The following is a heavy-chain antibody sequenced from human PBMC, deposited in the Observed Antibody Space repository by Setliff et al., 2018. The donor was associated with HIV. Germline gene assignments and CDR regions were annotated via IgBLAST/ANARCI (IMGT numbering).Heavy chain of an antibody. CDR3: ARDSSGWTRRNWFDP. J-gene: IGHJ5*02. V-gene: IGHV4-39*07. D-gene: IGHD6-19*01. Sequence: PSETLSLTCIVSGDSISSDNYSWDWIRQPPGKGLEWIGSISYTGNTYYNPSLTSRVTISLDTSKNQFSLQLSSVTAADTAVYYCARDSSGWTRRNWFDPWGQGTLVTVSS. CDR2: ISYTGNT. CDR1: GDSISSDNYS.